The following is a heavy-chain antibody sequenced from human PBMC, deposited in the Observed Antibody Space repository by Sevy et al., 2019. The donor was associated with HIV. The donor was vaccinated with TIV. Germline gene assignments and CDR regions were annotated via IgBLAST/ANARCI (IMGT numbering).Heavy chain of an antibody. D-gene: IGHD2-15*01. V-gene: IGHV3-21*01. J-gene: IGHJ4*02. CDR1: GFTFSSYS. CDR2: ISSSSSYI. CDR3: ARDYGSGGSCYSAFDY. Sequence: GGSLRLSCAASGFTFSSYSMNWVRQAPGKGLEWVSSISSSSSYIYYADSVKGRFTISRDNAKNSLYLQMNSLRAEDTAVYYCARDYGSGGSCYSAFDYWGQGTLVTVSS.